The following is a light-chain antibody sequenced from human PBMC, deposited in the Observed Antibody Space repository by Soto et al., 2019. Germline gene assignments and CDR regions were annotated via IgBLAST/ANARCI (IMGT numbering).Light chain of an antibody. J-gene: IGLJ2*01. CDR2: EVN. CDR3: CSYAGSSLI. CDR1: SSDIGAYDY. V-gene: IGLV2-14*01. Sequence: QSALTQPASLSGSPGQSITISCTGTSSDIGAYDYVSWFQQHPGKAPKLMISEVNNRPSGVSNRFSGSKSGNTAYLTISGLQVEDEAEYYCCSYAGSSLIFGGGTKLTVL.